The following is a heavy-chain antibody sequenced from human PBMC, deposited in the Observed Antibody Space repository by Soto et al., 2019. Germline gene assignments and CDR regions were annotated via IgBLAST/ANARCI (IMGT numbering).Heavy chain of an antibody. J-gene: IGHJ4*02. CDR3: ARIDSSGAFDY. D-gene: IGHD3-22*01. V-gene: IGHV4-39*01. CDR1: DDSITRSSYY. Sequence: QLQLQESGPGLVKPSETLSLTCTVSDDSITRSSYYWGWVRQPPGKGLEFIGTIYYRGNTYYNPSLKSRVTISVDTSRKQFSLKMSSVTAADMAVYYCARIDSSGAFDYWGQGTLVTVSS. CDR2: IYYRGNT.